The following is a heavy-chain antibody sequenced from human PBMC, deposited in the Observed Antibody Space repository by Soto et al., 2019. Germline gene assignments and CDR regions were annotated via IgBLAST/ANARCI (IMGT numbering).Heavy chain of an antibody. J-gene: IGHJ4*02. Sequence: GASVKVSRKASGGTFSNYAINWVRQATGQGLEWMGGIIPLFGTANYAQKFQGRVTITADESTSTAYLDLSSLRSEDTAVYYCSRPVEMATISRSYLFYWGQGTLVTVSS. CDR2: IIPLFGTA. CDR1: GGTFSNYA. CDR3: SRPVEMATISRSYLFY. V-gene: IGHV1-69*13. D-gene: IGHD5-12*01.